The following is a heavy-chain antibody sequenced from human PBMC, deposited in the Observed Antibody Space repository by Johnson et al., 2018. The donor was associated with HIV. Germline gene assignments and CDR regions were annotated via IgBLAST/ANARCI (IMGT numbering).Heavy chain of an antibody. D-gene: IGHD3-10*01. CDR3: TTDWEYYYGAGKLDAFDM. CDR1: GFTFSSAW. CDR2: IKTKTDGGTI. J-gene: IGHJ3*02. Sequence: MLLVESGGGLVQPGGSIRLSCVASGFTFSSAWMGWVRQAPGKGLEWVGRIKTKTDGGTIDYNAPVKGRFSISRDDSKNTLYLQMNSLKTEDTAVYYCTTDWEYYYGAGKLDAFDMWGQGTMVTVSS. V-gene: IGHV3-15*01.